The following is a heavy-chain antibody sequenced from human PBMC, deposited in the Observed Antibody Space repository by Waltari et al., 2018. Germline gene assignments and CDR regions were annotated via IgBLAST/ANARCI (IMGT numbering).Heavy chain of an antibody. CDR2: IYSGGST. CDR3: ALSSIGYYYYGMDV. Sequence: EVQLVESGGGLIQHGGSLRLSCAVSGFTVSSNSMSWVRQSSGKGLEWVSVIYSGGSTYYADSVKGRFTISRDNAKNTLDLQMNSLRAEDTAVYYCALSSIGYYYYGMDVWGQGTTVTVSS. CDR1: GFTVSSNS. D-gene: IGHD1-26*01. V-gene: IGHV3-53*01. J-gene: IGHJ6*02.